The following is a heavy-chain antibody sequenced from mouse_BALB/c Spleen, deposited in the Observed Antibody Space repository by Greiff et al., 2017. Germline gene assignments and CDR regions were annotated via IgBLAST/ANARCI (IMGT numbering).Heavy chain of an antibody. V-gene: IGHV7-3*02. J-gene: IGHJ3*01. Sequence: EVQLVESGGGLVQPGGSLRLSCATSGFTFTDYYMSWVRQPPGKALEWLGFIRNKANGYTTEYSASVKGRFTISRDNSQSILYLQMNTLRAEDSATYYCARDVTTVGPFAYWGQGTLVTVSA. CDR2: IRNKANGYTT. CDR3: ARDVTTVGPFAY. D-gene: IGHD1-1*01. CDR1: GFTFTDYY.